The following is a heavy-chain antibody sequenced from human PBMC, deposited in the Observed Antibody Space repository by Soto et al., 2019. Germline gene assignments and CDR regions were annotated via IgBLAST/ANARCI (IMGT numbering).Heavy chain of an antibody. D-gene: IGHD2-15*01. CDR2: IYYSGTP. Sequence: NPSGTLSLTCTVSGGSISSSNYYWGWIRQPPGKGLDWIGNIYYSGTPYYNPSLKSRVTISIDTSKNQFSLRLNSVTAADTGVYYCARFVVPATRHPDFDYWGQGTLVTVSS. CDR1: GGSISSSNYY. V-gene: IGHV4-39*01. J-gene: IGHJ4*02. CDR3: ARFVVPATRHPDFDY.